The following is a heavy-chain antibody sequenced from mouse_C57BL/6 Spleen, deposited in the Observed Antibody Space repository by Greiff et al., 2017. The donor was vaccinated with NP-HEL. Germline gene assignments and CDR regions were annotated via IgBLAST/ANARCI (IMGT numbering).Heavy chain of an antibody. D-gene: IGHD1-1*01. CDR3: ALYGSSSWFAY. J-gene: IGHJ3*01. Sequence: VQLQQPGAELVKPGASVKLSCKASGYTFTSYWMHWVKQRPGQGLEWIGMIHPNSGSTNYNEKFKSKATLTVDKSSSTAYMQLSSLTSEDSAVYYCALYGSSSWFAYWGQGTLVTVSA. CDR1: GYTFTSYW. V-gene: IGHV1-64*01. CDR2: IHPNSGST.